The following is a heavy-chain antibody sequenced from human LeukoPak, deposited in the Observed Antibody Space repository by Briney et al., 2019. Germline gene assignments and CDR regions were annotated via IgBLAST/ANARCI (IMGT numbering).Heavy chain of an antibody. CDR1: GFAVNDNY. CDR2: IYSGGDT. CDR3: ARAILLTGSEYYFDS. Sequence: GGSLRLSCAASGFAVNDNYMGWVRQAPGKGLDWVSLIYSGGDTYYADAVKGRFTISRDNSENTDYLQMNSLRPDDTATYYCARAILLTGSEYYFDSWGQGTVVTVSS. D-gene: IGHD3-9*01. J-gene: IGHJ4*02. V-gene: IGHV3-53*01.